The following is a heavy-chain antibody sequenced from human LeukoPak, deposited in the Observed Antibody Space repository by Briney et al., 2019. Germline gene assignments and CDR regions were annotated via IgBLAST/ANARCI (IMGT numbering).Heavy chain of an antibody. D-gene: IGHD1-26*01. CDR3: ARDPRGNYYADY. V-gene: IGHV1-2*02. J-gene: IGHJ4*01. CDR1: GYTFTGYY. CDR2: INPNIGGS. Sequence: GASVKVSCRASGYTFTGYYLHWVRQAPGQGLELMRSINPNIGGSNYAQRFQGRVTLTRDTSISTAYMELSRLTSDDTAVYYCARDPRGNYYADYWGQGTLVTVSS.